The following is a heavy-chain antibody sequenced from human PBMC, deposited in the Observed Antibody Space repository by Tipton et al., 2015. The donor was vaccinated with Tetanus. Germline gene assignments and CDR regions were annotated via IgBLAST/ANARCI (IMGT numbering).Heavy chain of an antibody. V-gene: IGHV4-59*12. CDR1: GDSISSFY. Sequence: TLSLTCSVSGDSISSFYWSWIRQPAGKGLEWIGEIYYSGTTNYNPSLKSRVTISTDKSKNQVSLRLNSVTAADTAVYFCARTPDYYYGMDVWGQGTTVTVSS. CDR2: IYYSGTT. CDR3: ARTPDYYYGMDV. J-gene: IGHJ6*02.